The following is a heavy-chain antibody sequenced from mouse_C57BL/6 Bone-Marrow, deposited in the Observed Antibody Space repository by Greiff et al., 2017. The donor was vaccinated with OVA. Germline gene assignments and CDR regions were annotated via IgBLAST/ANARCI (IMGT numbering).Heavy chain of an antibody. D-gene: IGHD2-4*01. Sequence: EVKLQESGAELVRPGASVKLSCTASGFNIKDDYMHWVKQRPEQGLEWIGWIDPENGDTEYASKFQGTATITADTSSNTAYLQLSSLTSEDTAVYYCTTRVYYDYDGGYYFDYWGQGTTLTVSS. V-gene: IGHV14-4*01. CDR3: TTRVYYDYDGGYYFDY. J-gene: IGHJ2*01. CDR2: IDPENGDT. CDR1: GFNIKDDY.